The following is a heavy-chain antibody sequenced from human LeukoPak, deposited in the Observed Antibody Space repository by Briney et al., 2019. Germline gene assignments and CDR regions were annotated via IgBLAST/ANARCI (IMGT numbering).Heavy chain of an antibody. CDR3: AAGYYDSSGYYRLDAFDI. CDR1: GGTFSSYA. CDR2: IVVGSGNT. Sequence: ASVKVSCKASGGTFSSYAISWVRQAPGQGLEWIGWIVVGSGNTNYAQKFQERVTITRDMSTSTAYMELSSLRSEDTAVYYCAAGYYDSSGYYRLDAFDIWGQGTMVTVSS. J-gene: IGHJ3*02. D-gene: IGHD3-22*01. V-gene: IGHV1-58*02.